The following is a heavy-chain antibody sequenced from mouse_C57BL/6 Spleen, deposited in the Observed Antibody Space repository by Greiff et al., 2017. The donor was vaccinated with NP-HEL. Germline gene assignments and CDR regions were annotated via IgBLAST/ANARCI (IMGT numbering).Heavy chain of an antibody. J-gene: IGHJ1*03. D-gene: IGHD2-5*01. V-gene: IGHV1-80*01. CDR2: IYPGDGDT. CDR1: GYAFSSYW. Sequence: QVQLQQSGAELVKPGASVKISCKASGYAFSSYWMNWVKQRPGKGLEWIGQIYPGDGDTNYNGKFKGKATLTADKSSSTAYMQLSSLTSEDSAVYFCARPYYSNYDWYFDVWGTGTTVTVSS. CDR3: ARPYYSNYDWYFDV.